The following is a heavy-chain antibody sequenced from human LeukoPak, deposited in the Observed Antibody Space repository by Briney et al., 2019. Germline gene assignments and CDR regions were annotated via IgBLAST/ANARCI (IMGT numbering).Heavy chain of an antibody. J-gene: IGHJ4*02. CDR1: GYTFTSYG. CDR2: IGAYNGNT. Sequence: GASVKVSCKASGYTFTSYGISWVRQAPGQGLEGMGWIGAYNGNTNYAQKLQGRVTMTTDTSTSTAYMELRSLRSDDTAVYYCARDSLDCSSTSCYRPFYFDYWGQGTLVTVSS. CDR3: ARDSLDCSSTSCYRPFYFDY. D-gene: IGHD2-2*01. V-gene: IGHV1-18*01.